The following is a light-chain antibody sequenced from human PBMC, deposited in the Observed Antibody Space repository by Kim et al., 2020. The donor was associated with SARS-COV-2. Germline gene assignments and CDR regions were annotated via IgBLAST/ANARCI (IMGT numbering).Light chain of an antibody. J-gene: IGLJ1*01. V-gene: IGLV3-1*01. CDR1: KLGDKF. CDR2: QDN. CDR3: QAWDTSTAV. Sequence: VSPGQTANVTCSGDKLGDKFSCWYQQKAGQSPVLVIYQDNKRPSGIPKRFSGSNSGNTATLTISGTQAMDEADYYCQAWDTSTAVFGTGTKVTVL.